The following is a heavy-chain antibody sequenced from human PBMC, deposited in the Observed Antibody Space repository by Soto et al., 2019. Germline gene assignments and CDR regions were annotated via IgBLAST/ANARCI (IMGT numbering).Heavy chain of an antibody. CDR1: GDTFSTYT. CDR3: AREGRYYGSGSYYGYYYGMDV. J-gene: IGHJ6*02. V-gene: IGHV1-69*13. D-gene: IGHD3-10*01. CDR2: IIPRSGTS. Sequence: SVKVSCKASGDTFSTYTITWVRQAPGQGLEWMGGIIPRSGTSNYAQKFQGRVTITADESTSTAYMELSSLRSEDTAVYYCAREGRYYGSGSYYGYYYGMDVWGQGTTVTAP.